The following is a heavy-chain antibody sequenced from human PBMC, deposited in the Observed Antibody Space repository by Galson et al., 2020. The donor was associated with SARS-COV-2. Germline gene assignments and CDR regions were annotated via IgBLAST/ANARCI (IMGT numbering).Heavy chain of an antibody. V-gene: IGHV3-11*01. CDR1: GFNFSDYY. CDR3: ARGYVKADF. J-gene: IGHJ2*01. Sequence: KIGESLKISCVASGFNFSDYYMTWIRQAPGKGLEWISYISGSERSLYNAAAVKGRFTISRDNAMNSFFLQMNNLRGDDTAVYYCARGYVKADFWGRGTLVTVSS. D-gene: IGHD2-2*01. CDR2: ISGSERSL.